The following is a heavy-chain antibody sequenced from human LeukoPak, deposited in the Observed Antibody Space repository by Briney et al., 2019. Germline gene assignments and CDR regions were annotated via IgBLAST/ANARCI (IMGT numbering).Heavy chain of an antibody. CDR1: GFTFSSYA. CDR2: ISYDGSNK. V-gene: IGHV3-30-3*01. Sequence: GRSLRLSCAASGFTFSSYAMHWVRQAPGKGLEWVAVISYDGSNKYYADSVKGRFTISRDNSKNTLYLQMNSLRSDDTAVYYCARDPPVQLERQAAFDIWGQGTMDTVSS. D-gene: IGHD1-1*01. J-gene: IGHJ3*02. CDR3: ARDPPVQLERQAAFDI.